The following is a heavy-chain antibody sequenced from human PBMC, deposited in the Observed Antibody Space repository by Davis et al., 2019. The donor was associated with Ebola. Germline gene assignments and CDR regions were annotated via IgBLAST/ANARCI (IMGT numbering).Heavy chain of an antibody. CDR3: ARRCTVAATYIPTYYDYYMDV. J-gene: IGHJ6*03. Sequence: SETLSLTCTVSGGSISSYYWSWIRQPPGKGLEWIGESSQGGSTDYNPSFKSRVTISVDTSKNQFSLKLTSVTAADTAVYYCARRCTVAATYIPTYYDYYMDVWGKGTTVTVSS. CDR2: SSQGGST. D-gene: IGHD6-19*01. V-gene: IGHV4-34*01. CDR1: GGSISSYY.